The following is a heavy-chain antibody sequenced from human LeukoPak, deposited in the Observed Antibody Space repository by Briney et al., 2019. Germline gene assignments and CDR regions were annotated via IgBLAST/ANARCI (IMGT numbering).Heavy chain of an antibody. V-gene: IGHV1-2*02. D-gene: IGHD3-10*01. J-gene: IGHJ4*02. CDR1: GYTFTGYY. CDR3: ARGPYYGSGRRGYYFDY. CDR2: INPNSGGT. Sequence: GASVKVSCKASGYTFTGYYMHWVRQAPGQGLEWMGWINPNSGGTNYAQKFQGRVTMTRDTSISTAYMELSRLRSDVTAVYYCARGPYYGSGRRGYYFDYWGQGTLVTASS.